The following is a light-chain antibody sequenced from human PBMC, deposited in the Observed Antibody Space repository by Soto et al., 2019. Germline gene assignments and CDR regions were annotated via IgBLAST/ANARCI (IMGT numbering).Light chain of an antibody. CDR2: GAS. CDR1: HSVSSS. CDR3: QQYSDWRPQ. J-gene: IGKJ1*01. V-gene: IGKV3-15*01. Sequence: EIVMTQSPATLSVSPGERATLFCRASHSVSSSLAWYQQKPGQAPRLLIHGASTRATGIPARFSGSGSGTEFTLTISSLQSEDFAVYDCQQYSDWRPQFGQGTKVEIK.